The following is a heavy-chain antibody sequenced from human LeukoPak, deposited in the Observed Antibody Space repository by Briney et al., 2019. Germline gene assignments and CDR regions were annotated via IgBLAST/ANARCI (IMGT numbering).Heavy chain of an antibody. J-gene: IGHJ4*02. CDR1: GGAIGGGSYY. CDR3: ARGSWWLQSVDS. Sequence: SETLSLTCSVSGGAIGGGSYYWGWVRQPPGKGLQWIGTIYYTGSTSYNPSLKSRVTMSVDMSNNQFSLKLSSVTAADTVVYYCARGSWWLQSVDSWGQGTLVTVSS. D-gene: IGHD5-12*01. CDR2: IYYTGST. V-gene: IGHV4-39*07.